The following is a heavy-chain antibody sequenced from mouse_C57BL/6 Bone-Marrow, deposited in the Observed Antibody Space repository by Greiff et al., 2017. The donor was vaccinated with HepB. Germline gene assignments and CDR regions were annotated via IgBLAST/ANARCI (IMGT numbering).Heavy chain of an antibody. CDR1: GFSFNTYA. D-gene: IGHD1-1*01. CDR2: IRSKSNNYAT. J-gene: IGHJ2*01. CDR3: VRHHYSFYYFDY. Sequence: EVQGVESGGGLVQPKGSLKLSCAASGFSFNTYAINWVRQAPGKGLEWVARIRSKSNNYATYYADSVKDRFTISRDDSESMLYLQMNNLKTEDTAMYYCVRHHYSFYYFDYWGQGTTLTVSS. V-gene: IGHV10-1*01.